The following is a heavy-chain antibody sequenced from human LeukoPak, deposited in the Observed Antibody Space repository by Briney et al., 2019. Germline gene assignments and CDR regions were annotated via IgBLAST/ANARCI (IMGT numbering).Heavy chain of an antibody. CDR2: INPNSGGT. Sequence: GASVKVSCKASGYTFTGYYMHWVRQAPGQGLEWMGWINPNSGGTNYAQKFQGRVTMTRDTSISTAYMELSRLRSDDTAVYYCARGLWRYSSSWYGTDCWGQGTLVTVSS. D-gene: IGHD6-13*01. CDR1: GYTFTGYY. J-gene: IGHJ4*02. V-gene: IGHV1-2*02. CDR3: ARGLWRYSSSWYGTDC.